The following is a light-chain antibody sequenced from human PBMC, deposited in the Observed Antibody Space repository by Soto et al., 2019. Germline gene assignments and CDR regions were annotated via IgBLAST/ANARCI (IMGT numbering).Light chain of an antibody. CDR1: SSDVGGYNY. J-gene: IGLJ2*01. V-gene: IGLV2-14*03. CDR3: SSYRSSRTFEV. Sequence: QSALTQPASLSGSPGQSITISCTGTSSDVGGYNYVSWYQQHPGKAPKLMIYDVSNRPSGVSNRFSGSKSGNTASLTISGLQAEDEADYYCSSYRSSRTFEVFGGGTKLTVL. CDR2: DVS.